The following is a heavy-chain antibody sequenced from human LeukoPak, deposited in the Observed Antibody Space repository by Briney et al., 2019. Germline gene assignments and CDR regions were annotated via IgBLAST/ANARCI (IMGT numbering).Heavy chain of an antibody. CDR1: RYTFTSYG. CDR3: AAATYYDYVWGSYDFDY. J-gene: IGHJ4*02. D-gene: IGHD3-16*01. CDR2: ISAYNGNT. Sequence: ASVKVSCKASRYTFTSYGISWVRQAPGQGLEWMGWISAYNGNTNYAQKLKCRVTMTPDKSTSTAYMELRSLGSDDTAVYYCAAATYYDYVWGSYDFDYWGQGTLVTVSS. V-gene: IGHV1-18*04.